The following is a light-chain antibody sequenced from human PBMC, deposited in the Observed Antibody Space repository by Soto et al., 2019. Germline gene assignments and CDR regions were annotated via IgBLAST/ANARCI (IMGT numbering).Light chain of an antibody. CDR3: QQYASYSLT. J-gene: IGKJ4*01. Sequence: DIQMTQSPSTLSTSVGDRVTITCRASQFIDSWLAWYQQKPGKAPKLLIYKASNLESGVPSRFSGSGSGTEFTLTISSLQPDDFAPYYCQQYASYSLTFGGGTKVEIK. V-gene: IGKV1-5*03. CDR2: KAS. CDR1: QFIDSW.